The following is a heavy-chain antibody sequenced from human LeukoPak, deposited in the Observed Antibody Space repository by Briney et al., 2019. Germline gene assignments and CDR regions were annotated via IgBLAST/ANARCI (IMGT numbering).Heavy chain of an antibody. CDR2: ISGSGGST. CDR1: GFTFSSSA. D-gene: IGHD3-22*01. V-gene: IGHV3-23*01. Sequence: GGSLRLSCTVSGFTFSSSAMSWVRQVPGKGLEWVSAISGSGGSTYYADSVKGRFTISRDNSKNTLYLQMNSLRAEDTAVYYCAKEQRYYYDSSGYYSAGFDYWGQGTLVTVSS. CDR3: AKEQRYYYDSSGYYSAGFDY. J-gene: IGHJ4*02.